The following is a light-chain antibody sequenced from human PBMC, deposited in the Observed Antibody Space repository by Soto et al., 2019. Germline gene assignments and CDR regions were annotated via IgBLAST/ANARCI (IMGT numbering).Light chain of an antibody. CDR2: EDN. CDR1: SSNIGNNY. CDR3: AAWDSPDYV. J-gene: IGLJ1*01. Sequence: QSVLTQPPSVSAAPGQRVTISCSGSSSNIGNNYVSWYQQFPGTAPILLIYEDNVRPSGIPDRFSGSKSGTSATLGIIGLQTGDEADYYCAAWDSPDYVFGTGTKVPVL. V-gene: IGLV1-51*02.